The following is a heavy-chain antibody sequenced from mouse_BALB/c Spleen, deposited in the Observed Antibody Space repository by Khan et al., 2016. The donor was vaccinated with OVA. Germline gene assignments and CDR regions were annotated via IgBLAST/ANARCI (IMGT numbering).Heavy chain of an antibody. CDR2: INPSNGYT. CDR1: GYTFTSYT. D-gene: IGHD2-14*01. V-gene: IGHV1-4*01. Sequence: QVQLQQPGAELARPGASVKMSCKASGYTFTSYTIHWIKLRPGQGLEWIGYINPSNGYTNYNQKFRDKATLTADKSSTTAYMQLSSLTSDDSAVXNCVRDGAYHRNDGWFAYWGQGTLVTVSA. J-gene: IGHJ3*01. CDR3: VRDGAYHRNDGWFAY.